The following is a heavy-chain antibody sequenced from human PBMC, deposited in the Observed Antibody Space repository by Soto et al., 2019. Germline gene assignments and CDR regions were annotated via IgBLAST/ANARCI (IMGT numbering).Heavy chain of an antibody. CDR3: ARDLEKGGGSAGFDY. D-gene: IGHD1-26*01. CDR1: GYTFTVYY. Sequence: GASVKVSCKASGYTFTVYYMHWVRQAPGQGLEWMGWINPKSGGTMYPQKFQGRVTMTWDTSISTAYMALTRLRSDDTAVYYCARDLEKGGGSAGFDYWGQGTLVTVSS. CDR2: INPKSGGT. V-gene: IGHV1-2*02. J-gene: IGHJ4*02.